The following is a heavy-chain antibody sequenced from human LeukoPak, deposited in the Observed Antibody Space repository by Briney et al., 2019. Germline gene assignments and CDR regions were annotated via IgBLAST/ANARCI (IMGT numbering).Heavy chain of an antibody. D-gene: IGHD3-10*01. Sequence: EPGRSLRLSCAASGFTFSSHGMHWVRQAPGKGLEWVAVISNDGSIKLYGDSVKGRFTISRDDSKSTLYLQMNSLKTEDTAVYYCAKDRAFQAAGVTDYWGQGTLVTVSS. V-gene: IGHV3-30*18. CDR1: GFTFSSHG. J-gene: IGHJ4*02. CDR2: ISNDGSIK. CDR3: AKDRAFQAAGVTDY.